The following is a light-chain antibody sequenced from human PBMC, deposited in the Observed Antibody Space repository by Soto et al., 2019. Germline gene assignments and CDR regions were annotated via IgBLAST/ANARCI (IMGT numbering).Light chain of an antibody. CDR3: QQSYSTPGT. Sequence: DIQMTQSPSSLSASVGDRVTITCRASQSISSYLNWYQQKPGKAPKLLIYAASSLQSGVPSRFSGSGSGTDFTLSISSLQPEDCATYYGQQSYSTPGTFGPGTKVDIK. CDR1: QSISSY. J-gene: IGKJ3*01. V-gene: IGKV1-39*01. CDR2: AAS.